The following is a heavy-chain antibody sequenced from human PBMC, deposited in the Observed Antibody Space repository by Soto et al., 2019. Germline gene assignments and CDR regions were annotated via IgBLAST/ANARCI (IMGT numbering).Heavy chain of an antibody. J-gene: IGHJ4*02. CDR1: GYSFTSYW. D-gene: IGHD6-6*01. V-gene: IGHV5-51*01. CDR2: IYPGDSDT. CDR3: ARAGIAARARSFDY. Sequence: PGESLKISCKGSGYSFTSYWIGWVRQTPGKGLEWMGIIYPGDSDTRYSPSFQGQVTISVDKSISTASLQWSSLKASDTATYYCARAGIAARARSFDYWGQGTLVTVS.